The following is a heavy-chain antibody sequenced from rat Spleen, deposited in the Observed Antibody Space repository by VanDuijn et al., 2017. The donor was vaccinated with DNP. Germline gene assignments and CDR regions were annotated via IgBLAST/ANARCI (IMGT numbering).Heavy chain of an antibody. V-gene: IGHV5-7*01. Sequence: EVQLVESGGGLVQPGGSLKLSCAASGFTFSDYYMAWVRQAPTKGLEWVATIFYDGSSTKYGDSVKGRFTISRDNAKNTLYLQMDSLRSEDTATYYCARDNYGGYYWGQGVMVTVSS. CDR3: ARDNYGGYY. D-gene: IGHD1-11*01. CDR1: GFTFSDYY. CDR2: IFYDGSST. J-gene: IGHJ2*01.